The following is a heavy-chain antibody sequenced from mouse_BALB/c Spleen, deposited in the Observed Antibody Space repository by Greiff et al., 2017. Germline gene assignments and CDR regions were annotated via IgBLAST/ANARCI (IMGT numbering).Heavy chain of an antibody. V-gene: IGHV1-5*01. J-gene: IGHJ3*01. CDR1: GYTFTSYW. CDR3: TRCRDYDGAWFAY. Sequence: EVQLQQSGTVLARPGASVKMSCKASGYTFTSYWMHWVKQRPGQGLEWIGAIYPGNSDTSYNQKFKGKAKLTAVTSTSTAYMELSSLTNEDSVVYYCTRCRDYDGAWFAYWGQGTLVTVSA. D-gene: IGHD2-4*01. CDR2: IYPGNSDT.